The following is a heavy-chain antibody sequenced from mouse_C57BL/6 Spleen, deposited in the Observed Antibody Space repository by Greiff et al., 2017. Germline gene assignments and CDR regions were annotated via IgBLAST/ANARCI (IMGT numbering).Heavy chain of an antibody. D-gene: IGHD2-4*01. CDR2: IYPGDGDT. CDR1: GYAFSSSW. J-gene: IGHJ4*01. Sequence: QVQLQQSGPELVKPGASVKISCQASGYAFSSSWLNWVKQRPGKGLEWIGRIYPGDGDTNYTEKFKGKATLTADDSSSTAYTQLSSLTSEDSAVYFCARDDYEAMDYWGQGTAVTVSA. CDR3: ARDDYEAMDY. V-gene: IGHV1-82*01.